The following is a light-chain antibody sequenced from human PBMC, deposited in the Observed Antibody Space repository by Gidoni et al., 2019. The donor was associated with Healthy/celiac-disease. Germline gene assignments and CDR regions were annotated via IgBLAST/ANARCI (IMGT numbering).Light chain of an antibody. Sequence: SYVLTQLHSVSVAPGPTARITCGGNNIGSKRVHWYQQTPGQAPVLVVYDDSDRPSGIPERFSGSNSGNTATLTISRVEAGDEADYYCQVWDSSSDHVVFGGGTKLTVL. CDR2: DDS. CDR1: NIGSKR. J-gene: IGLJ2*01. V-gene: IGLV3-21*02. CDR3: QVWDSSSDHVV.